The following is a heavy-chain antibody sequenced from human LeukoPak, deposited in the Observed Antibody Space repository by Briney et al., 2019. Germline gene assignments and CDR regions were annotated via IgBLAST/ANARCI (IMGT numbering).Heavy chain of an antibody. J-gene: IGHJ4*02. CDR2: ISGGGGST. Sequence: GGSLRLSCAASGFTFSSYAMSWVRQAPGKGLEWVSAISGGGGSTYYADSVKGRFTISRDNAKNSLYLQMNSLRAEDTAVYYCAREYSGSFDYWGQRTLVTVSS. V-gene: IGHV3-23*01. CDR1: GFTFSSYA. CDR3: AREYSGSFDY. D-gene: IGHD1-26*01.